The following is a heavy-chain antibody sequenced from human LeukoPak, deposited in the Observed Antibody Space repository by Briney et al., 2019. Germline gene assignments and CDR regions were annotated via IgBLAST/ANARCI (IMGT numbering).Heavy chain of an antibody. V-gene: IGHV3-74*01. CDR1: GFTLSNYW. J-gene: IGHJ4*02. Sequence: PGGSLRLSCAASGFTLSNYWMHWVRQAPGEGLVWVSRVDPDGTTTNYADSVTGRFTTSRDNAKNTLYLQMNSLRAEGTAVYYCARSERIAVARLPDYWGQGTLVTVSS. CDR3: ARSERIAVARLPDY. D-gene: IGHD6-19*01. CDR2: VDPDGTTT.